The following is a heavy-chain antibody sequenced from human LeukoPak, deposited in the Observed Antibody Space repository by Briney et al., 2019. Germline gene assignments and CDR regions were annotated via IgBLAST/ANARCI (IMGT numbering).Heavy chain of an antibody. J-gene: IGHJ3*02. V-gene: IGHV4-59*11. CDR1: GDSMNSHY. CDR3: ARDPTTVTKGLDI. Sequence: SETLSLTCPVSGDSMNSHYWSWIRQPPGKGLEWIGYISYIGSTNYNPSLKSRVTISVDTSKNQFSLKLSSVTAADTAVYYCARDPTTVTKGLDIWGKGTMVTVSS. D-gene: IGHD4-17*01. CDR2: ISYIGST.